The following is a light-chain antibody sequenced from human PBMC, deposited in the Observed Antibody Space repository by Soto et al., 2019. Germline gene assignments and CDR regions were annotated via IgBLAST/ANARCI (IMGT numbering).Light chain of an antibody. J-gene: IGLJ1*01. Sequence: QSALTQPASVSGSPGQSITISCTGTSRDVGSYNLVSWYQQHPGKAPKLMIYEVSKRPSGVSNRFSGSKSGNTASLTISGLQAEDEADYYCCSYAGLFRDFGTGTKLTVL. CDR2: EVS. CDR3: CSYAGLFRD. V-gene: IGLV2-23*02. CDR1: SRDVGSYNL.